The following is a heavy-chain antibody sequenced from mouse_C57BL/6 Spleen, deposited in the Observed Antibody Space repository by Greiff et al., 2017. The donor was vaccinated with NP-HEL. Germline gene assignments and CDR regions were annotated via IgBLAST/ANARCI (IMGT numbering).Heavy chain of an antibody. Sequence: VQLKESGPELVKPGASVKISCKASGYSFTDYNMNWVKQSNGKSLEWIGVINPNYGTTSYNQKFKGKATLTVDQSSSTAYMQLNSLTSEDSAVYYCASQFITTVVAVYYYAMDYWGQGTSVTVSS. CDR1: GYSFTDYN. D-gene: IGHD1-1*01. V-gene: IGHV1-39*01. CDR2: INPNYGTT. CDR3: ASQFITTVVAVYYYAMDY. J-gene: IGHJ4*01.